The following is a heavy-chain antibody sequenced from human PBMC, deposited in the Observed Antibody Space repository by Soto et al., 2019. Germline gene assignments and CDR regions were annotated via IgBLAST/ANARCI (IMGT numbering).Heavy chain of an antibody. Sequence: GASVKVSCKASGYTFTSYAMHWVRQAPGQRLEWMGWINAGNGNTKYSQKFQGRVTITRDTSASTAYMELSSLRSEDTAAYYCACAPHWYSSSWYEVYGMDVWGQGTTVTVSS. CDR3: ACAPHWYSSSWYEVYGMDV. J-gene: IGHJ6*02. D-gene: IGHD6-13*01. CDR2: INAGNGNT. CDR1: GYTFTSYA. V-gene: IGHV1-3*01.